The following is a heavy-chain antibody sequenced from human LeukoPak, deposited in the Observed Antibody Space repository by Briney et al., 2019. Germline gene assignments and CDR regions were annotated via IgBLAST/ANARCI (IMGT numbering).Heavy chain of an antibody. CDR3: ASDFDYDSSGYNY. D-gene: IGHD3-22*01. J-gene: IGHJ4*02. Sequence: PSETLSLTCAVYGGSFSGYYWSWIRQPPGKGLEWIGEINHSGSTNYNPSLESRVTISVDTSKNQFSLKLSSVTAADTAVYYCASDFDYDSSGYNYWGQGTLVTVSS. V-gene: IGHV4-34*01. CDR1: GGSFSGYY. CDR2: INHSGST.